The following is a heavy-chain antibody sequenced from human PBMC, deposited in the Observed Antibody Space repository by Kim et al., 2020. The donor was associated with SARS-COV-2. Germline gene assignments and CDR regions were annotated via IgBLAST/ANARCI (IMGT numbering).Heavy chain of an antibody. Sequence: SLQSRVTISVDTAKNQFSLKLSSVTAADTAVYYCAGLAAAGYYYYGMDVWGQGTTVTVSS. D-gene: IGHD6-13*01. V-gene: IGHV4-34*01. CDR3: AGLAAAGYYYYGMDV. J-gene: IGHJ6*02.